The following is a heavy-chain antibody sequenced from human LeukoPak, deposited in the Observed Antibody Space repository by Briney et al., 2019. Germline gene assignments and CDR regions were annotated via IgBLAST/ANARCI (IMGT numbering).Heavy chain of an antibody. J-gene: IGHJ5*02. D-gene: IGHD6-13*01. V-gene: IGHV1-46*01. CDR3: ARAPALIAAAGTWFDP. CDR1: GYTFTSYY. CDR2: INPSGGST. Sequence: ASVKVSCKASGYTFTSYYMHWVRQAPGQGLEWMGIINPSGGSTSYAQKFQGRVTMTRDTSTSTVYMELSSLRSEDTAVYYRARAPALIAAAGTWFDPWGQGTLVTVSS.